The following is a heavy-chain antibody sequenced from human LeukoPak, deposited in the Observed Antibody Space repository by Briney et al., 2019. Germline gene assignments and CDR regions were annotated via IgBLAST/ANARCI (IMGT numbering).Heavy chain of an antibody. CDR2: IYYSGST. J-gene: IGHJ4*02. CDR1: GGSISRYY. Sequence: PSETLSLTCTVSGGSISRYYWSWIRQPPGKGLEWIGYIYYSGSTNYNPSLKSRVTISVDTSKNQFSLKLSSVTAADTAVYYCARGDYGGSNFDYWGQGTLVTVSS. D-gene: IGHD4-23*01. V-gene: IGHV4-59*01. CDR3: ARGDYGGSNFDY.